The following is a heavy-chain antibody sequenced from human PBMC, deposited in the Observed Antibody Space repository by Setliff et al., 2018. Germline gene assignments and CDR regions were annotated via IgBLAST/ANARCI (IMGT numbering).Heavy chain of an antibody. CDR1: GGSISSGGYY. Sequence: SETLSLTCTFSGGSISSGGYYWSWIRQHPGKGLEWIGYISYSGSTYYHPSLKSRVSISVDTSKNQFSLKLSSVTAADTAVYYCARLPGYCNGGNCYGYYTFDIWGQGTMVTVSS. CDR3: ARLPGYCNGGNCYGYYTFDI. J-gene: IGHJ3*02. D-gene: IGHD2-15*01. V-gene: IGHV4-39*01. CDR2: ISYSGST.